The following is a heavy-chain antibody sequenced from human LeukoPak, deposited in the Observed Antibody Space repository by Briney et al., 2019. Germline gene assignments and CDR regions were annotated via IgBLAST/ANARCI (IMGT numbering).Heavy chain of an antibody. CDR3: ASAGIDRWELLTHAFDI. D-gene: IGHD1-26*01. J-gene: IGHJ3*02. CDR1: GYTFTGYY. Sequence: ASVKVSCKASGYTFTGYYMHWVRQAPGQGLEWMGWINVYNGNTNNAQKLQGRATMTTDTSTSTAYMELRSLRSDDTAVYYCASAGIDRWELLTHAFDIWGQGTMVTVSS. CDR2: INVYNGNT. V-gene: IGHV1-18*04.